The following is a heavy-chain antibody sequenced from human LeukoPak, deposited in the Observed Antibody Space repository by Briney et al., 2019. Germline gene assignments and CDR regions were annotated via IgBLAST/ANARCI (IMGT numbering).Heavy chain of an antibody. CDR1: GYTFTGYY. J-gene: IGHJ5*02. CDR2: INPNSGGT. V-gene: IGHV1-2*02. Sequence: ASVKVSCTASGYTFTGYYMHWVRQAPGQGLEWMGWINPNSGGTNYAQKFQGRVTMTKDTSTNAAYMELNKLTSDDTAVYYCGRGNKSFDPWGQGTLVTVSS. CDR3: GRGNKSFDP.